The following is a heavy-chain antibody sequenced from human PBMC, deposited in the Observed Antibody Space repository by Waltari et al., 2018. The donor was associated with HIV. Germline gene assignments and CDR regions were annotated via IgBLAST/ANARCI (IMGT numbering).Heavy chain of an antibody. J-gene: IGHJ1*01. V-gene: IGHV3-7*01. D-gene: IGHD4-17*01. Sequence: VQLVESGGGLVQPGWPMSLWCAASVFCFQPHWMPWVCLAPGKGLGWVANIKDDGSDKFYVDSVKGRVTISRDNAKNYLYLQMNSLRVEDTAIDYCAREGSTVASFHHWGQGTLVTVSS. CDR1: VFCFQPHW. CDR3: AREGSTVASFHH. CDR2: IKDDGSDK.